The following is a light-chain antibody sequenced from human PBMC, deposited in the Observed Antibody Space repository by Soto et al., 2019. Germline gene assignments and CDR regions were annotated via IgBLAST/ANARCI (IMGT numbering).Light chain of an antibody. V-gene: IGKV3D-15*01. Sequence: EIVMTQSPATLSVSPGESAILSCRASQSISSNLAWYQQKPGQAPGRLIYGASTRATGIPARFSGSGSGTELTLTISSVQSEDFAVYYCQQYNIWPPITFGHGTRLEI. CDR2: GAS. CDR3: QQYNIWPPIT. J-gene: IGKJ5*01. CDR1: QSISSN.